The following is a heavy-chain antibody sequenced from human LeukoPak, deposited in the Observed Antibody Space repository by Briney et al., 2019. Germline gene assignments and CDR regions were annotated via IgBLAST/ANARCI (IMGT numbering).Heavy chain of an antibody. V-gene: IGHV3-7*01. D-gene: IGHD5-18*01. CDR2: IKQDGSEK. CDR3: AKGIQLWLSDGMDV. CDR1: GFTFSSYW. Sequence: GSLRLSCAASGFTFSSYWMSWVRQAPGKGLEWVANIKQDGSEKYYVDSVKGRFTISRDNAKNSLYLQMNSLRAEDTAVYYCAKGIQLWLSDGMDVWGQGTTVTVSS. J-gene: IGHJ6*02.